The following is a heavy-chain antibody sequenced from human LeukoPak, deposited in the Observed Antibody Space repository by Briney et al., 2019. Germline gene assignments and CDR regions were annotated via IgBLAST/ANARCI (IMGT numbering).Heavy chain of an antibody. CDR1: GYTFTCYD. V-gene: IGHV1-8*01. J-gene: IGHJ4*02. Sequence: ASVKVSCKASGYTFTCYDINWVRQATGQGLEWMGWMNPNSGNTGYAQKFQGRVTMTRNTSISTAYMELSSLRSEDTAVYYCARGSSSSLIDYWAREPWSPSPQ. CDR2: MNPNSGNT. CDR3: ARGSSSSLIDY. D-gene: IGHD6-6*01.